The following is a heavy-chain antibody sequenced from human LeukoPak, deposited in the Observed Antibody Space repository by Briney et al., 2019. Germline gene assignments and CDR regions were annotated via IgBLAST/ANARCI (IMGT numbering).Heavy chain of an antibody. D-gene: IGHD3-22*01. Sequence: SETLSLTCAVHGGSFSTYYWNWIRQPPGKGLEWIGEINHSGNTNYNPSLKSRLTISLDTSRNHFSLTLTSVTAADTAVYYRARTYDISGYYHALNYWGQGTLVTVSS. CDR1: GGSFSTYY. V-gene: IGHV4-34*01. CDR3: ARTYDISGYYHALNY. J-gene: IGHJ4*02. CDR2: INHSGNT.